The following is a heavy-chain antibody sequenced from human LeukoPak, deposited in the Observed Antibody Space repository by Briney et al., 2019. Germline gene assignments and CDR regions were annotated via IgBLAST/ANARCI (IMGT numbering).Heavy chain of an antibody. V-gene: IGHV4-30-2*01. J-gene: IGHJ4*02. CDR2: IYHSGST. CDR1: GGSISSGGYY. Sequence: SQTLSLTCTVSGGSISSGGYYWSWIRQPPGKGLEWIGYIYHSGSTYYNPPLKSRVTISVDRSKNQFSLKLSSVTAADTAVYYCARVGVNCSGGSCYWGGDYWGQGTLVTVSS. D-gene: IGHD2-15*01. CDR3: ARVGVNCSGGSCYWGGDY.